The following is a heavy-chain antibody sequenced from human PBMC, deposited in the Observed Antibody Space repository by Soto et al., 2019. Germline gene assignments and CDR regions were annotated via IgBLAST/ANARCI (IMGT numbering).Heavy chain of an antibody. J-gene: IGHJ4*02. V-gene: IGHV1-18*04. CDR2: VSGYNDKT. D-gene: IGHD2-21*01. CDR1: GYTFTNHG. Sequence: ASVKVSCKASGYTFTNHGISWVRQAPGQGLEWVGWVSGYNDKTKSAQKFQGRVTMTTDTSTSTAYMELRSLRSDDTAVYYCARDFYPVAYFFDYWGQGTLVTVSS. CDR3: ARDFYPVAYFFDY.